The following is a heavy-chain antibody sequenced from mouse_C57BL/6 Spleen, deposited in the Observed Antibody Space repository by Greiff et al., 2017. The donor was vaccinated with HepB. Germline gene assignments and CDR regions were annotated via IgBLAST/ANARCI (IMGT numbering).Heavy chain of an antibody. V-gene: IGHV5-6*01. J-gene: IGHJ4*01. CDR3: ARHGGIYAMDY. CDR1: GFTFSSYG. Sequence: EVQRVESGGDLVKPGGSLKLSCAASGFTFSSYGMSWVRQTPDKRLEWVATISSGGSYTYYPDSVKGRFTISRDNAKNTLYLQMSSLKSEDTAMYYCARHGGIYAMDYWGQGTSVTVSS. CDR2: ISSGGSYT.